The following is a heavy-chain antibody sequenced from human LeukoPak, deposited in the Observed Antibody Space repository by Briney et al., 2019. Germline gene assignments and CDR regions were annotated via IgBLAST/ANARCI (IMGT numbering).Heavy chain of an antibody. CDR3: ARRSFHRYYDSSGYYFNYFDY. CDR1: GGSISSYY. D-gene: IGHD3-22*01. V-gene: IGHV4-59*01. Sequence: SETLSLTCTVSGGSISSYYWSWIRQPPGKGLEWIGYIYYSGSTNYNPSLKSRVTISVDTSKNQFSLKLSSVTAADTAVYYCARRSFHRYYDSSGYYFNYFDYWGQGTLVTVSS. CDR2: IYYSGST. J-gene: IGHJ4*02.